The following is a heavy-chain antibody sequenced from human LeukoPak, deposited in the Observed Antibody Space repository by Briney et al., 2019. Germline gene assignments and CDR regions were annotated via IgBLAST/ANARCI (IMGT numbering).Heavy chain of an antibody. CDR1: GYSISSGYY. CDR2: IYHSGST. Sequence: SSETLSLTCTVSGYSISSGYYWGWIRQPPGKGLEWIGSIYHSGSTYYNPSLKSRVTISVDTSKNQFSLKLSSVTAADTAVYYCASGTSSGWSDDAFDIWGQGTMVTVSS. V-gene: IGHV4-38-2*02. D-gene: IGHD6-19*01. CDR3: ASGTSSGWSDDAFDI. J-gene: IGHJ3*02.